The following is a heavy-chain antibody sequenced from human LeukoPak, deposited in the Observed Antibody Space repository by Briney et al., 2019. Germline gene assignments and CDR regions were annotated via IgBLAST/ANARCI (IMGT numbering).Heavy chain of an antibody. D-gene: IGHD3-10*02. CDR3: AELGITMIGGV. CDR2: ISSTGSTI. Sequence: GGSLTLSCALSGLTQCSYEMNWVRQAPEEGVEWVSYISSTGSTIYYADSVKGRFTISRDNAKNSLYLQMNSLRAEDTAVYYCAELGITMIGGVWGKGTAVTISS. J-gene: IGHJ6*04. CDR1: GLTQCSYE. V-gene: IGHV3-48*03.